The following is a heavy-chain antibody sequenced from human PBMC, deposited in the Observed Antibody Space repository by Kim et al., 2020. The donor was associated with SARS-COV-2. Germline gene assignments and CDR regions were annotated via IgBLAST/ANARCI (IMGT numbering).Heavy chain of an antibody. V-gene: IGHV3-73*01. CDR1: GFIFSGST. J-gene: IGHJ4*02. Sequence: GGSLRLSCAASGFIFSGSTIHWVRQASGKGLEWVGRIRSKPKSYATEYTVSVKGRFTVSRDDSKNTSYLQMNGLKTEDTAGDYGATYIDYFFNHWGQGIL. D-gene: IGHD4-4*01. CDR2: IRSKPKSYAT. CDR3: ATYIDYFFNH.